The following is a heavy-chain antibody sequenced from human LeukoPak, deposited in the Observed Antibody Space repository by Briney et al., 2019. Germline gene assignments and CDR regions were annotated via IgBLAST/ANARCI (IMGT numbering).Heavy chain of an antibody. D-gene: IGHD2-15*01. CDR2: IYYSGST. CDR3: AREDCSGGSCYSIY. CDR1: GGSISSYY. J-gene: IGHJ4*02. Sequence: SETLSLTCTVSGGSISSYYWSWIRQPPGKGLEWIGYIYYSGSTNYNPSLKSRVTISVDTSKNQFSLKLSSVTAADTAVYYCAREDCSGGSCYSIYWGQGTLVTVSS. V-gene: IGHV4-59*12.